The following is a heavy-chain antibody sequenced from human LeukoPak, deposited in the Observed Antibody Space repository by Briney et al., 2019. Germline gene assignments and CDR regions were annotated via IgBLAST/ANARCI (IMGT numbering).Heavy chain of an antibody. J-gene: IGHJ4*02. CDR3: ARSPHILTGENFDY. CDR1: GYTFTRYY. V-gene: IGHV1-2*02. CDR2: INSNSGGT. D-gene: IGHD3-9*01. Sequence: GASVKVSCKASGYTFTRYYMHWVRQAPGQGLEWMGWINSNSGGTNYAQKFQGRVTMTRDTSIGTAYMELSRLRSDDTAVYYCARSPHILTGENFDYWGQGTLVTVSS.